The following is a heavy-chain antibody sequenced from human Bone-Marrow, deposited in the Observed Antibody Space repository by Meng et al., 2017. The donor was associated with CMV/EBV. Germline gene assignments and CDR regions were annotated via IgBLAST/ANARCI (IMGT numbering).Heavy chain of an antibody. J-gene: IGHJ1*01. Sequence: SGGTFRSYGISWVRQAPGQGLEWMGGIIPIFGTANYAQKFQGRVTITTDESTSTAYMELSSLRSEDTAVYYCAGYCSSTSCHLEYFQHWGQGTLVTVSS. D-gene: IGHD2-2*01. V-gene: IGHV1-69*05. CDR3: AGYCSSTSCHLEYFQH. CDR1: GGTFRSYG. CDR2: IIPIFGTA.